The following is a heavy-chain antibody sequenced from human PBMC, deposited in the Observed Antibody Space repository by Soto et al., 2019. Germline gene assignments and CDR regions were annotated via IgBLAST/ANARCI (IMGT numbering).Heavy chain of an antibody. J-gene: IGHJ5*02. Sequence: SETLSLTCTVSGASISSYYWSWIRQPPGKGLEWIGYMYYSGSTNYNPSLKSRVTISVDTSKNQFSLKLSSVTAADTAVYYCARDSIAAAVNWFDPWGQGTLVTVSS. CDR1: GASISSYY. V-gene: IGHV4-59*13. CDR3: ARDSIAAAVNWFDP. CDR2: MYYSGST. D-gene: IGHD6-13*01.